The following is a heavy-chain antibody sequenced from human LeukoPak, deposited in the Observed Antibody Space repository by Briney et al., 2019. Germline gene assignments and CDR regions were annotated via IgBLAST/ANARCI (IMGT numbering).Heavy chain of an antibody. V-gene: IGHV1-18*01. D-gene: IGHD2-15*01. CDR1: GYTFTSYG. J-gene: IGHJ4*02. Sequence: ASVKVSCKASGYTFTSYGISLVRQAPGQGLEWIGWISAYNGHTNYAQKLRGRVTMTTDTSTSTAYMELRSLRSDDTAVYYCARAGWRYYFDYWGQGTLVTVSS. CDR3: ARAGWRYYFDY. CDR2: ISAYNGHT.